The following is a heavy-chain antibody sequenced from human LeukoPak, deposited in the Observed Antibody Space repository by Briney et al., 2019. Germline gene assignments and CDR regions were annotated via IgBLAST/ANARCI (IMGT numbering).Heavy chain of an antibody. CDR1: GFPFSSYG. Sequence: GGSLRLSCAASGFPFSSYGMHWVRQAPGKGPEWVANIDQDGREKSFVDSVKGRFSISRDNAKNTLYLQMNSLRVEDTAVYYCARGRYLDWLPYFFDYWGQGILVTVSS. CDR2: IDQDGREK. J-gene: IGHJ4*02. V-gene: IGHV3-7*01. D-gene: IGHD3-9*01. CDR3: ARGRYLDWLPYFFDY.